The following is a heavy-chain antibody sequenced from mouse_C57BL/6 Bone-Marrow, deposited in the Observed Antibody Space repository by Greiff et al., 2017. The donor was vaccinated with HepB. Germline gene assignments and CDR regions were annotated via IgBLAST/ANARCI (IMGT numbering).Heavy chain of an antibody. J-gene: IGHJ3*01. CDR2: ILPSIGRT. CDR1: DSEVFPIAY. CDR3: ARHDGDWAWFAY. Sequence: VQLKQSGSELRSPGSSVKLSCKDFDSEVFPIAYMSWVRQKPGHGFEWIGGILPSIGRTIYGEKFKDKATLDADTLSNTAYLELNSLTSEDSAIYYCARHDGDWAWFAYWGQGTLVTVSA. V-gene: IGHV15-2*01. D-gene: IGHD2-3*01.